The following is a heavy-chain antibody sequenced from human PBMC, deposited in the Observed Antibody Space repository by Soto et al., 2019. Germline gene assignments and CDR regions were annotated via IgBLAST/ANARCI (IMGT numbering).Heavy chain of an antibody. Sequence: QVQLQESGPGLVKPSETLSLTCTVSGGDISTYYWTWIRQPAGQGLEWIGGIYSSGSTKYNPSLKSRVTMSLDTSKNQFSLRLSSVTAADTAVYYCARGQRFSDWFDPWGQGTLVTVSS. CDR3: ARGQRFSDWFDP. D-gene: IGHD3-3*01. CDR1: GGDISTYY. CDR2: IYSSGST. J-gene: IGHJ5*02. V-gene: IGHV4-4*07.